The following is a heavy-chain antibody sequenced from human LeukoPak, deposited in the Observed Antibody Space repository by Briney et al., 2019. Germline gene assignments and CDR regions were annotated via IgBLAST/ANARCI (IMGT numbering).Heavy chain of an antibody. CDR3: AREKHCGGDCYAFDI. CDR2: INWNGGST. V-gene: IGHV3-20*04. D-gene: IGHD2-21*02. Sequence: GGSLRLSCAASGFTFDDYGMSWVRQAPGKGLEGVSGINWNGGSTGYADSVKGRFTISRDNAKNSLYLQMNSLRAEDTALYYCAREKHCGGDCYAFDIWGQGTMVTVSS. J-gene: IGHJ3*02. CDR1: GFTFDDYG.